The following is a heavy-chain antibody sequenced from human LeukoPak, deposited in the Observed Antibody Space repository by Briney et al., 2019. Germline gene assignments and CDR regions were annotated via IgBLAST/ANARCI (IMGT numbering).Heavy chain of an antibody. J-gene: IGHJ3*02. CDR3: ARDQCSSTSCYNAFDI. D-gene: IGHD2-2*02. CDR2: ISYDGSNK. CDR1: GFTFSSYA. Sequence: GGSLRLSCAASGFTFSSYAMHWVRQAPGKGLEWVAVISYDGSNKYYADSVKGRFTISRDNSKNTLYLQMNSLRAEDTAVYYCARDQCSSTSCYNAFDIWGQGTMVTVSS. V-gene: IGHV3-30*01.